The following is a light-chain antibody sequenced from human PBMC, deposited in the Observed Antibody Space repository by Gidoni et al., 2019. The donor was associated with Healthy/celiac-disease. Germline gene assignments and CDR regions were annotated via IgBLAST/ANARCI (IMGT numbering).Light chain of an antibody. Sequence: IHLTQSPSSLSASVGDRVTITCRASQSISSYLNWYQQKPGKAPKHLIYAASSLQSGVPSRFSGSGSGTDFTLTISSLQPEDFATYYCQQSYSTPRTFGPGTKVDIK. CDR1: QSISSY. J-gene: IGKJ3*01. CDR3: QQSYSTPRT. CDR2: AAS. V-gene: IGKV1-39*01.